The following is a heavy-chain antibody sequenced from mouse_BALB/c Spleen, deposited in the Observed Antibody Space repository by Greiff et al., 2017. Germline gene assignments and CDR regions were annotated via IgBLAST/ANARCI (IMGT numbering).Heavy chain of an antibody. J-gene: IGHJ1*01. CDR1: GYSITSDYA. D-gene: IGHD1-1*01. Sequence: EVMLVESGPGLVKPSQSLSLTCTVTGYSITSDYAWNWIRQFPGNKLEWMGYISYSGSTSYNPSLKSRISITRDTSKNQFFLQLNSVTTEDTATYYCAIYYGSSYGYFDVWGAGTTVTVSS. CDR3: AIYYGSSYGYFDV. V-gene: IGHV3-2*02. CDR2: ISYSGST.